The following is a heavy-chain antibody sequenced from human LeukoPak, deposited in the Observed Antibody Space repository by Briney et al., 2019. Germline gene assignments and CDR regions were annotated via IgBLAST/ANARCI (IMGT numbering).Heavy chain of an antibody. CDR1: GFTFSSYA. V-gene: IGHV3-30-3*01. CDR2: ISYDGSNK. CDR3: ARDRSDYDDY. J-gene: IGHJ4*02. Sequence: GGSLRLSCAASGFTFSSYAMHWVRQAPGKGLEWVAVISYDGSNKYYADSVKGRFTISRDNSKNTLYLQMNSLRAEDTAVYYCARDRSDYDDYWGQGTLVTVSS.